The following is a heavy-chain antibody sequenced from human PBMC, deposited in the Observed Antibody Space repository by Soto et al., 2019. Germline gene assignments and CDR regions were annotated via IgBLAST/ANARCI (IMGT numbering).Heavy chain of an antibody. V-gene: IGHV4-34*01. CDR1: GGSFSGYY. CDR3: ARTDDGAEYFQH. D-gene: IGHD2-8*01. CDR2: INHSGST. Sequence: QVQLQQWGAGLLKPSETLSLTCAVYGGSFSGYYWSWIRQPPGKGLEWIGEINHSGSTNYNPSLTSRVTISVDTSKNQFSLKLSSVTAADTAVYYCARTDDGAEYFQHWGQGTLVTVSS. J-gene: IGHJ1*01.